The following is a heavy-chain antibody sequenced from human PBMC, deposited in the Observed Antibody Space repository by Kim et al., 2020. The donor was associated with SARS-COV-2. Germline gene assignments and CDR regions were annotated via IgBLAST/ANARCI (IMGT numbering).Heavy chain of an antibody. CDR3: ARVSTQALVNKRVGAFDI. D-gene: IGHD1-26*01. V-gene: IGHV4-59*01. J-gene: IGHJ3*02. CDR1: GGSISSYY. CDR2: IYYSGST. Sequence: SETLSLTCTVSGGSISSYYWSWIRQPPGKGLEWIGYIYYSGSTNYNPSLKSRVTISVDTSKNQFSLKLSSVTAADTAVYYCARVSTQALVNKRVGAFDIWGQGTMVTVSS.